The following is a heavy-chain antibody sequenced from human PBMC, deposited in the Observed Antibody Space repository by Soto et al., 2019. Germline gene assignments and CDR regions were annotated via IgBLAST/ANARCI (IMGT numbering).Heavy chain of an antibody. J-gene: IGHJ5*02. CDR2: ISYDGNNK. V-gene: IGHV3-30-3*01. Sequence: EGCLRLSCAAGGFSLSSYSRHWVRQAPGKGMEWVALISYDGNNKYYADSVKGRWSISRDNSKNTRYLQRNRQRAEDTAVVDCARDADRAYTYGYCFDPWGQGTLVTVSS. D-gene: IGHD5-18*01. CDR1: GFSLSSYS. CDR3: ARDADRAYTYGYCFDP.